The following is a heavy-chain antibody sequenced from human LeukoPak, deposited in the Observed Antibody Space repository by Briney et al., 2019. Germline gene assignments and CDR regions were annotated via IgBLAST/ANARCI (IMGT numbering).Heavy chain of an antibody. CDR1: GFTFSGYW. CDR2: INTDGSST. CDR3: ARGVTPTRPDY. V-gene: IGHV3-74*01. D-gene: IGHD4-23*01. Sequence: GGSLRLSCAASGFTFSGYWMHWVRQAAGKGLGWVSRINTDGSSTNYADSVKGRFTISRDNAKNTLYLQMNSLRAEDMAVYYCARGVTPTRPDYWGQGTLVTVSS. J-gene: IGHJ4*02.